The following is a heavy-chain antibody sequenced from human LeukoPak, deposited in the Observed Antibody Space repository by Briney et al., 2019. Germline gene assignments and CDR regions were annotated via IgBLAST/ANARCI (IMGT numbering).Heavy chain of an antibody. CDR3: ARVCGGDCYSVFDP. CDR1: GYTFIGYY. Sequence: GASVKVSCKASGYTFIGYYMHWVRQAPGQGREWMGWINPNNGDTKFAQRFQGRVTMTRDTSISTGYMELSSLKSDDTAVYYCARVCGGDCYSVFDPWGQGTLVTVSS. V-gene: IGHV1-2*02. D-gene: IGHD2-21*02. CDR2: INPNNGDT. J-gene: IGHJ5*02.